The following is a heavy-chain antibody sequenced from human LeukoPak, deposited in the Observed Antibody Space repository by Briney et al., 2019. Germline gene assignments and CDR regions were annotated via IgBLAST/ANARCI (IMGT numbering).Heavy chain of an antibody. Sequence: PGESLKISCKGSGYSFASYWIGWVRQMPGKDLEWMGIIYPGDTDVRYRPSFQGQVTISADKSISTAYLQWSSLKASDTAMYYCARRVAVAGNYYGMDVWGQGTTVTVSS. D-gene: IGHD6-19*01. CDR1: GYSFASYW. CDR2: IYPGDTDV. J-gene: IGHJ6*02. CDR3: ARRVAVAGNYYGMDV. V-gene: IGHV5-51*01.